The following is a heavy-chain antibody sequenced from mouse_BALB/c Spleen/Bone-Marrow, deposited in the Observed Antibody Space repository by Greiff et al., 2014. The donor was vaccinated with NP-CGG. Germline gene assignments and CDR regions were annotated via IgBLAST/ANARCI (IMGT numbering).Heavy chain of an antibody. D-gene: IGHD1-1*01. V-gene: IGHV5-12-2*01. CDR3: ARHGGSRGYYFDY. CDR1: GFTFSSYT. J-gene: IGHJ2*01. CDR2: ISSGGGST. Sequence: LQQSGGGLVQPGGSLKLSCAASGFTFSSYTMSWVRQTPEKRLEWVAYISSGGGSTYYPDTVKGRFTISRDNAKNTLYLQMSSLKSEDTAMYYCARHGGSRGYYFDYWGQGTTLTVSS.